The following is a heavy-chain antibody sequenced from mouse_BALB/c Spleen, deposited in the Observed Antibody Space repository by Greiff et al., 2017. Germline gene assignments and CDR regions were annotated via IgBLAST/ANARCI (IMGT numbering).Heavy chain of an antibody. CDR3: ARDGGLYGYDWYFDV. J-gene: IGHJ1*01. V-gene: IGHV5-4*02. CDR2: ISDGGSYT. D-gene: IGHD2-2*01. Sequence: EVKLVESGGGLVKPGGSLKLSCAASGFTFSDYYMYWVRQTPEKRLEWVATISDGGSYTYYPDSVKGRFTISRDNAKNNLYLQMSSLKSEDTAMYYCARDGGLYGYDWYFDVWGAGTTGTVSS. CDR1: GFTFSDYY.